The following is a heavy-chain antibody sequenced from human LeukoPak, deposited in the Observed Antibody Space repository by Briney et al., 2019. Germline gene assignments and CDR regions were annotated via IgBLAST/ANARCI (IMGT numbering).Heavy chain of an antibody. CDR2: INSGGSST. J-gene: IGHJ4*02. CDR3: ARVGGSYGPFDY. CDR1: GFTFSSYW. Sequence: GGSLRLSCAASGFTFSSYWMHWVRQAPGKGLVWVSRINSGGSSTSYADSVKGRFTISRDNAKNTLYLQMNSLRAEDTAVYYCARVGGSYGPFDYWGQGTLVTVSS. V-gene: IGHV3-74*01. D-gene: IGHD3-16*01.